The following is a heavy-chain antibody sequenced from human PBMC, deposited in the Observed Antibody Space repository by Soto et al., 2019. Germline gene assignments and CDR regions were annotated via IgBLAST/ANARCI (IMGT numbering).Heavy chain of an antibody. J-gene: IGHJ4*02. V-gene: IGHV3-33*01. D-gene: IGHD3-3*01. CDR2: IWYDGSNK. Sequence: PGGSLRLSCAASGFTFSSYGMHWVRQAPGKGLEWVAVIWYDGSNKYYADSVKGRFTISRDNSKNTLYLQMNSLRAEDTAVYYCARDSNFWSGSLDYWGQGTLVTAPQ. CDR1: GFTFSSYG. CDR3: ARDSNFWSGSLDY.